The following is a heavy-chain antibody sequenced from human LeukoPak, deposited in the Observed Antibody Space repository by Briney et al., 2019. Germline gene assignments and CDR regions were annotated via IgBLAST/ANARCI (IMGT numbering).Heavy chain of an antibody. J-gene: IGHJ2*01. D-gene: IGHD2-15*01. V-gene: IGHV3-23*01. CDR1: GFTFSSYA. CDR2: ISGSGGST. Sequence: PGGSLRLSCAASGFTFSSYAMSWVHQAPGKRLEWVSAISGSGGSTYYADSVKGRFTISRDNSKNTLYLQMNSLRAEDTAVYYCAKGCRYCSGGSCQVYWYFDLWGRGTLVTVSP. CDR3: AKGCRYCSGGSCQVYWYFDL.